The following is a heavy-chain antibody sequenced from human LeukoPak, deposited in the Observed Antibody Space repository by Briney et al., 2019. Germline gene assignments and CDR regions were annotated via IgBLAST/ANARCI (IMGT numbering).Heavy chain of an antibody. CDR2: ISYSGST. V-gene: IGHV4-31*11. CDR3: AKGDPESDFWSGYYRD. CDR1: GDSISSSDYY. Sequence: SETLSLTCAVSGDSISSSDYYWSWIRQPPGKGLEWIGHISYSGSTYYNPSLKSRVTISVDTSKNQFSLKLSSVTAADTAVYYCAKGDPESDFWSGYYRDWGQGTLVTVSS. D-gene: IGHD3-3*01. J-gene: IGHJ4*02.